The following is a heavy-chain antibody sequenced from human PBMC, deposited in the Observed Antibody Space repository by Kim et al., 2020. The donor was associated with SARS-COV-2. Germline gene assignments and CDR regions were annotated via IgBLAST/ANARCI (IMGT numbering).Heavy chain of an antibody. J-gene: IGHJ6*02. D-gene: IGHD5-12*01. CDR3: ARATTTRYYGMDV. V-gene: IGHV1-69*01. Sequence: NYARKFQGRVTITGDESTTTAYMERSSLRSEDTAVYYCARATTTRYYGMDVWGQGTTVTVSS.